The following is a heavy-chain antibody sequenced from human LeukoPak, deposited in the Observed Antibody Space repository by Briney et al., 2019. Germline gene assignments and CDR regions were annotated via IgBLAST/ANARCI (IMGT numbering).Heavy chain of an antibody. D-gene: IGHD1-1*01. CDR1: GGSISSNNW. J-gene: IGHJ4*02. Sequence: SETLSPTCAVSGGSISSNNWWVWVRQPPGKGLEWIGEIYHSGSPNYNPSLKSRVTISVDKSRNHFSLNLSSVTAADTAVYYCARVNINNWHSCDYWGQGTLVTVSS. CDR2: IYHSGSP. V-gene: IGHV4-4*02. CDR3: ARVNINNWHSCDY.